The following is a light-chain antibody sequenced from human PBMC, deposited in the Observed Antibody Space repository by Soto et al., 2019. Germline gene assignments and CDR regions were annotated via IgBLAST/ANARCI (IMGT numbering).Light chain of an antibody. Sequence: EIVLTQSPGTLSLSPGERATLSCRASQSVSNNYLAWYQQKTGQAPRLLIYGPSSRATGIPDRFSGSGSGTEFTLTISRLETEDLEVFYGPQYDGSARKFGQGVRVVIK. J-gene: IGKJ1*01. CDR3: PQYDGSARK. V-gene: IGKV3-20*01. CDR2: GPS. CDR1: QSVSNNY.